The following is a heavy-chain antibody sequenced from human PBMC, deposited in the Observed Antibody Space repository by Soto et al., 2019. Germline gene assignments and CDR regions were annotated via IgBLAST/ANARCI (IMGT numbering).Heavy chain of an antibody. CDR2: ISYDGSNK. CDR1: GFTFSSYG. J-gene: IGHJ6*02. Sequence: QVQLVESGGGVVQPGRSLRLSCAASGFTFSSYGMHWVRQAPGKGLEWVAVISYDGSNKYYADSVKGRFTISRDNSKNPLYLQMNSLRAEDTAVYYCAKDLDGSGYSSTYGMDVWGQGTTVTVSS. V-gene: IGHV3-30*18. D-gene: IGHD3-3*01. CDR3: AKDLDGSGYSSTYGMDV.